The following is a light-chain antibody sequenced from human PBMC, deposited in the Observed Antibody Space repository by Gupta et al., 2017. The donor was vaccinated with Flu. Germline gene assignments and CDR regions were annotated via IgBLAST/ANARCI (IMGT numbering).Light chain of an antibody. CDR3: QQSYSSPPRLT. J-gene: IGKJ4*01. CDR2: SAS. Sequence: RVTITSRASQHIVTSLNWYRQKPGRGPPLLIYSASSFQTGVPTRFSCSGSGTDFTLSINTLQPEAFATYYCQQSYSSPPRLTFGGGTKVEI. CDR1: QHIVTS. V-gene: IGKV1-39*01.